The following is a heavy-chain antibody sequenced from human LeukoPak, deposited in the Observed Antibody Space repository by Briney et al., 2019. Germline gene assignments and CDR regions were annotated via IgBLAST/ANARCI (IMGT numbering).Heavy chain of an antibody. D-gene: IGHD3/OR15-3a*01. CDR3: TRDLGVDTSMIFFDY. CDR1: GYTFTDFG. Sequence: ASVKVSCKASGYTFTDFGISWVRQAPGQGLEWMGWISAYNGDTKYAQKVQGRVTMTQDTSTSTAYMEVRSLRSDDTAVYYCTRDLGVDTSMIFFDYWGQGSLVIVSS. CDR2: ISAYNGDT. J-gene: IGHJ4*02. V-gene: IGHV1-18*01.